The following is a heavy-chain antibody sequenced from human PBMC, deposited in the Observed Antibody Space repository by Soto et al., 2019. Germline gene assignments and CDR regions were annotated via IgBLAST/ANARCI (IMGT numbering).Heavy chain of an antibody. Sequence: GGSLRLSCAASGFTFSSYAMNWVRQAPGKGLEWVSGVSDSGGSTYYADSVKGRFTISRDNSKNTLYLQMNSLRAEDTAVYYCAKGLYSSTWCKWFDPWGQGTLVTVS. V-gene: IGHV3-23*01. CDR1: GFTFSSYA. D-gene: IGHD6-13*01. J-gene: IGHJ5*02. CDR3: AKGLYSSTWCKWFDP. CDR2: VSDSGGST.